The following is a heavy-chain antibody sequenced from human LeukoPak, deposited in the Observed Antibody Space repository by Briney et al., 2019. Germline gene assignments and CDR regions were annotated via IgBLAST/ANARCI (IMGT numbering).Heavy chain of an antibody. CDR1: GFSLSTSGVC. V-gene: IGHV2-70*11. CDR3: ARTTSSTSFNFDY. J-gene: IGHJ4*02. D-gene: IGHD2-2*01. CDR2: IDWDDDK. Sequence: SGPTLVNPTQILTLTCTFSGFSLSTSGVCVSWIRQPPGKALEWLARIDWDDDKYYSTSLKTRLTISKDTSKNQVVLTMTNMDPEDTATYYCARTTSSTSFNFDYWGQGTLVTVSS.